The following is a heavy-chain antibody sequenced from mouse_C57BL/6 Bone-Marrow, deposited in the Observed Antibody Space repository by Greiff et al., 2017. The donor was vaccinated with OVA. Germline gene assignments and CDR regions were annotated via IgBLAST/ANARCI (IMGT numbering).Heavy chain of an antibody. CDR3: IAYYSNPYAMDY. CDR2: IRNKANNHAT. J-gene: IGHJ4*01. CDR1: GFTFSDAW. V-gene: IGHV6-6*01. Sequence: EVKVEESGGGLVQPGGSMKLSCAASGFTFSDAWMDWVRQSPEKGLEWVAEIRNKANNHATYYAESVKGRFTISRDDSKSSVYLQMNSLRAEDTGIYYCIAYYSNPYAMDYWGQGTSVTVSS. D-gene: IGHD2-5*01.